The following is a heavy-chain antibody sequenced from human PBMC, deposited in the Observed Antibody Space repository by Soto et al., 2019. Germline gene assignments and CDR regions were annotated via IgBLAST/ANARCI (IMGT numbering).Heavy chain of an antibody. D-gene: IGHD2-2*01. CDR3: ASGQGSQLLSWLLGPSGMDV. V-gene: IGHV3-48*03. Sequence: GGSLRLSCAASGFTFSSYEMNWVRQAPGKGLEWVSYISSSGSTIYYADSVKGRFTISRDNAKNSLYLQMNSLRAEDTAVYYCASGQGSQLLSWLLGPSGMDVWGRGTTVTVSS. J-gene: IGHJ6*02. CDR1: GFTFSSYE. CDR2: ISSSGSTI.